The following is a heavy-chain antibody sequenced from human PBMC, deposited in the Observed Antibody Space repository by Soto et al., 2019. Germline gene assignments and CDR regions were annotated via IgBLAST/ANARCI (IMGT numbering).Heavy chain of an antibody. Sequence: GGSLRLSCAASGFTFSSYGMHWVRQAPGRGLEWVAVISYDGSNKYYADSVKGRFTISRDNSKNTLYLQMNSLRAEDTAVYYCAKVNYYDSSGYGGPFDYWGQGTLVTVSS. V-gene: IGHV3-30*18. CDR2: ISYDGSNK. CDR3: AKVNYYDSSGYGGPFDY. CDR1: GFTFSSYG. D-gene: IGHD3-22*01. J-gene: IGHJ4*02.